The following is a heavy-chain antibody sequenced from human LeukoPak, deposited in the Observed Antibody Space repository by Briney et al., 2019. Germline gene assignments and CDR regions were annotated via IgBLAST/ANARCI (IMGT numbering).Heavy chain of an antibody. D-gene: IGHD1-1*01. V-gene: IGHV3-30-3*01. Sequence: GGSLRLSCAASGFTFSSYAMHWVRQAPGKGLEWVAVISYDGSNKYYADSVKGRFTISRDNSKNTLYLQMNSLRAEDTAVYYGARDGTGPTLDYWGQGTLVTVSP. J-gene: IGHJ4*02. CDR3: ARDGTGPTLDY. CDR1: GFTFSSYA. CDR2: ISYDGSNK.